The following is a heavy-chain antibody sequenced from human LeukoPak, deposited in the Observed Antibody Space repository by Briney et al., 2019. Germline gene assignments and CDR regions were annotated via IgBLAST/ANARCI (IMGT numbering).Heavy chain of an antibody. V-gene: IGHV3-23*01. CDR2: ITGGGGTT. CDR1: GFTFSSCA. Sequence: PGASLRLSCAASGFTFSSCAMSWVRQAPGKGLEWVSTITGGGGTTYYADSVKGRFTISRDTSKNTLFLQMNSLRAEDTAVYYCARMREYNGNSYPNFDYWGQGTLVTVSS. J-gene: IGHJ4*02. D-gene: IGHD1-26*01. CDR3: ARMREYNGNSYPNFDY.